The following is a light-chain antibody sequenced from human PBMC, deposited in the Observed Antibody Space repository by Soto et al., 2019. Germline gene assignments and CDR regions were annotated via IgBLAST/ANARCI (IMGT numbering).Light chain of an antibody. J-gene: IGLJ1*01. CDR1: SSNIGRNT. CDR3: ATWNDSPSDSDV. V-gene: IGLV1-44*01. CDR2: NNN. Sequence: QSVLTQPPSASGTPGQRVIISCSGSSSNIGRNTVDWYQHLPGTAPRLLIYNNNQRPSGVPDRFSGSKSGTSASLAISGLQSEDEADYYCATWNDSPSDSDVFGTGTKVTVL.